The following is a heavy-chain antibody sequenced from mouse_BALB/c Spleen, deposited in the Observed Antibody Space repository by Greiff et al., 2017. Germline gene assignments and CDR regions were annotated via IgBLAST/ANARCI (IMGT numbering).Heavy chain of an antibody. D-gene: IGHD1-1*01. CDR2: ISNGGGST. Sequence: DVKLVESGGGLVQPGGSLKLSCAASGFTFSSYTMSWVRQTPEKRLEWVAYISNGGGSTYYPDTVKGRFTISRDNAKNTLYLQMSSLKSEDTAMYYCARHAYYGRGWYFDVWGAGTTVTVSS. CDR3: ARHAYYGRGWYFDV. J-gene: IGHJ1*01. CDR1: GFTFSSYT. V-gene: IGHV5-12-2*01.